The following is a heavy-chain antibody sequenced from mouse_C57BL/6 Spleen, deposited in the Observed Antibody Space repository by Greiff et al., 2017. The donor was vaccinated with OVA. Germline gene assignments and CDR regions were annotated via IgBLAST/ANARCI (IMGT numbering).Heavy chain of an antibody. CDR1: GYTFTGYW. D-gene: IGHD1-1*01. CDR3: ARRRITTVVATRDYAMDY. J-gene: IGHJ4*01. Sequence: QVQLKESGAELMKPGASVKLSCKATGYTFTGYWIEWVKQRPGHGLEWIGEILPGSGSTNYNEKFKGKATFTADTSSNTAYMQLSSLTTEDSAIYYCARRRITTVVATRDYAMDYWGQGTSVTVSS. V-gene: IGHV1-9*01. CDR2: ILPGSGST.